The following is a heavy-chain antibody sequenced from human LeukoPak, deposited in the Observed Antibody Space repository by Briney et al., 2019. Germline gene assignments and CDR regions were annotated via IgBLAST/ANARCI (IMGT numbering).Heavy chain of an antibody. CDR3: ARDPTQYQLPSTGFDY. CDR2: IFSSGST. CDR1: GGSINSYY. D-gene: IGHD2-2*01. V-gene: IGHV4-59*01. J-gene: IGHJ4*02. Sequence: SETLSLTCTVSGGSINSYYWSWIRQTPGMGLEWIGYIFSSGSTNYNPSLKSRVNFSVDMTKNQFSLSLSSVTAADTAVYYCARDPTQYQLPSTGFDYWGQGTLVTVSS.